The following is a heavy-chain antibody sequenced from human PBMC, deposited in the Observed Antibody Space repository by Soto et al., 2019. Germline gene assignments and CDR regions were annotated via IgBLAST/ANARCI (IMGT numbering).Heavy chain of an antibody. CDR1: GYAFSNND. Sequence: QVQPVQSGAEVKKPGASVKVSCQASGYAFSNNDISWVRQGTGQGLEWMGWMNPNSGNGGYAQKFQGRVTMTRDTSTSIAYMELSSLTSDDTAIYYCARMATSGTLNWFDPWGQGTLVTVSS. V-gene: IGHV1-8*01. CDR3: ARMATSGTLNWFDP. J-gene: IGHJ5*02. CDR2: MNPNSGNG.